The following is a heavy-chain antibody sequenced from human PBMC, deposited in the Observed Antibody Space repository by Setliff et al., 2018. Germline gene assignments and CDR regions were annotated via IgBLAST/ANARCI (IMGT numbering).Heavy chain of an antibody. CDR1: GLSISGEYY. Sequence: PSETLSLTCAVSGLSISGEYYWGWIRQPPGGGPEWIGLIYHDGRAHYSTSLKSRVNLSLDMSKTQFSLNLNSLTAADTAVYYCMRQVGGGLWYFDYWGQGILVTVSS. CDR3: MRQVGGGLWYFDY. J-gene: IGHJ4*02. V-gene: IGHV4-38-2*01. D-gene: IGHD2-15*01. CDR2: IYHDGRA.